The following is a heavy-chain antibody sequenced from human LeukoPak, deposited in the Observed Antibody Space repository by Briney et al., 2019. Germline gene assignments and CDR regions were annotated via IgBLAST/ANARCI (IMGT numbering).Heavy chain of an antibody. J-gene: IGHJ6*03. CDR3: ARNSDCSSTSCYLNYYYYMDV. Sequence: GRSLRLSCAASGFTFSSYSMSWVRQAPGKGLEWVSSISISGSTIYYADSVKGRLSISRDDAKNSLYMQMNSLRAEDTAVYYCARNSDCSSTSCYLNYYYYMDVWGKGTTVTVSS. V-gene: IGHV3-48*01. CDR1: GFTFSSYS. CDR2: ISISGSTI. D-gene: IGHD2-2*01.